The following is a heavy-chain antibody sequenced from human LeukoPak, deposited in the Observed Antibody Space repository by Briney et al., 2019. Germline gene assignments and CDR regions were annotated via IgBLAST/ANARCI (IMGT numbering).Heavy chain of an antibody. CDR3: ARSGFGSGISFDL. CDR2: MNPNSGDT. Sequence: ASVKVSCKASGYTFTSYDINWVRQAPGQVLEWMGWMNPNSGDTGYPQKFQGRVTMTRDTSITTAYMELSSLRSEDTAVYYCARSGFGSGISFDLWGQGTLVTVSS. CDR1: GYTFTSYD. J-gene: IGHJ5*02. V-gene: IGHV1-8*01. D-gene: IGHD3-10*01.